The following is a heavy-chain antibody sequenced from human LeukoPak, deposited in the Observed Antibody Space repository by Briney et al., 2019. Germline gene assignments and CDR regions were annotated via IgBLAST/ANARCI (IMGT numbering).Heavy chain of an antibody. V-gene: IGHV4-4*02. CDR2: IYHSGST. CDR3: ARDQYYYDSSGYYQSDAFDI. CDR1: GGSISSSNW. Sequence: SETLSLTCAVSGGSISSSNWWSWVRQPPGKGLEWSGEIYHSGSTNYNPSLKSRVTISVDKSKNQYSLKLSSVTAADTAVYYCARDQYYYDSSGYYQSDAFDIWGQGTMVTVSS. J-gene: IGHJ3*02. D-gene: IGHD3-22*01.